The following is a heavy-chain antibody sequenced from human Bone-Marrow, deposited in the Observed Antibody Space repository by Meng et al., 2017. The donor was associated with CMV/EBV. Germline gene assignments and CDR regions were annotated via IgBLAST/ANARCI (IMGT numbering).Heavy chain of an antibody. CDR2: IEGDGNTK. CDR1: GFTFSSYE. J-gene: IGHJ4*02. V-gene: IGHV3-7*01. CDR3: ASMWEGGY. Sequence: GESLKISCAASGFTFSSYEMNWVRQAPGKGLEWVADIEGDGNTKYYADSVKGRFTISRDNAKRSLYLQLNALRVEDTAMYYCASMWEGGYWGQGTLVTVSS. D-gene: IGHD1-26*01.